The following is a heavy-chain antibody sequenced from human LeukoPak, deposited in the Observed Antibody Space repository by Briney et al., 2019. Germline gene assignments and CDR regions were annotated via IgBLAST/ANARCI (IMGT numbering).Heavy chain of an antibody. J-gene: IGHJ5*02. CDR3: ARASFWESPINWFDP. D-gene: IGHD3-16*01. CDR2: IIPIFDTA. V-gene: IGHV1-69*13. CDR1: GGTFNSYA. Sequence: GASVKVSCKASGGTFNSYAINWVRQAPGQGLEWMGGIIPIFDTANYAQKFQGRVTITADESTSTAYMELSSLRSDDTAVYYCARASFWESPINWFDPWGQGTLVTVSS.